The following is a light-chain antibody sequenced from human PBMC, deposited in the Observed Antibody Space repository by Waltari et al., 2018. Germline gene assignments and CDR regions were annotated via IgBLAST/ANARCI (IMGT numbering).Light chain of an antibody. J-gene: IGKJ4*01. CDR1: QYITGGW. CDR2: AAS. Sequence: EIVLTQSPGTLSLSPGERVILSCRASQYITGGWMTWYHQKPGQAPRLLIYAASTRAPGVPDRFSGSVSVTDFTLTISRLEPEVSGVYYCQQYDGSVVTFGGGTKVEIK. V-gene: IGKV3-20*01. CDR3: QQYDGSVVT.